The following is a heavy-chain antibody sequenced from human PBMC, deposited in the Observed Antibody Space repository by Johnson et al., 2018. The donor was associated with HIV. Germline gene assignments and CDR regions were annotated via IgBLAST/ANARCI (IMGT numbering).Heavy chain of an antibody. CDR3: PRGGGSFLMHAFDI. V-gene: IGHV3-49*04. CDR1: GFTFGDYA. D-gene: IGHD1-26*01. J-gene: IGHJ3*02. Sequence: VQLVESGGGLVQPGRSLRLSCTASGFTFGDYAMNWVRQAPGKELECVGFIRSKAYGGTTEYAASVKGRFTIARDDSKTIAYLQMNNLKTEDTAVYYCPRGGGSFLMHAFDIWGQGTMVTVSS. CDR2: IRSKAYGGTT.